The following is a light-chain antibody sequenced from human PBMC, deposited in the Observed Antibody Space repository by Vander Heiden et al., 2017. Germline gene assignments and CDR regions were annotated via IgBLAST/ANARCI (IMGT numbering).Light chain of an antibody. CDR2: DAS. J-gene: IGKJ4*01. CDR1: QSVSSY. V-gene: IGKV3-11*01. CDR3: QQRSNWPFLT. Sequence: IVLTQSPATPSLSPWAGATLTCTSSQSVSSYLAWYQQKPGQAPTLLIYDASNSATVIPARFSGSRSGTDFTITISSLEPEDFAVYYCQQRSNWPFLTFGGGTKVEIK.